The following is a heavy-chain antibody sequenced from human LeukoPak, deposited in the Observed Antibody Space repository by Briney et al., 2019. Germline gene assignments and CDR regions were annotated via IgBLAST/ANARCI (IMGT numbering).Heavy chain of an antibody. CDR3: ARWGDYTNYYYYYYMDV. CDR2: IYYSGST. J-gene: IGHJ6*03. V-gene: IGHV4-59*01. Sequence: SETLSLTCTVSGGSISSYYWSWIRQPPGKGLEWIGYIYYSGSTNYNPSLKSRVTISVDTSKNQFSLKLSSVTAADMAVYYCARWGDYTNYYYYYYMDVWAKGTTVTVSS. CDR1: GGSISSYY. D-gene: IGHD4-11*01.